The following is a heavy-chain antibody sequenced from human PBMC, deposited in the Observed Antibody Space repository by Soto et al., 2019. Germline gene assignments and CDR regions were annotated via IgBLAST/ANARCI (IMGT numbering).Heavy chain of an antibody. Sequence: GGSLRLSCAASGFTFDDYAMHWVRQAPGKGLEWVSGISWNSGSIGYADSVKGRFTISRDNAKNSLYLQMNSLRAEDTALYYCAKDIGYCSSTSCQTPYWGQGTLVTVS. CDR2: ISWNSGSI. CDR3: AKDIGYCSSTSCQTPY. D-gene: IGHD2-2*01. CDR1: GFTFDDYA. V-gene: IGHV3-9*01. J-gene: IGHJ4*02.